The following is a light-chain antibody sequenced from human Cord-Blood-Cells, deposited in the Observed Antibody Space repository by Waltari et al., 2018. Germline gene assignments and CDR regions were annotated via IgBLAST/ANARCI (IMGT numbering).Light chain of an antibody. CDR2: AAS. V-gene: IGKV1-39*01. CDR1: QSISSY. J-gene: IGKJ1*01. CDR3: QQSYSTPRT. Sequence: DIQMTQSPSSLSASVGDRVTIPCRASQSISSYLNWYQQKPGKAPKLLIYAASSLQSGVPSRFSGSGSGTDFTLTSSSLQPEDFATYYCQQSYSTPRTFCQWTKVEIK.